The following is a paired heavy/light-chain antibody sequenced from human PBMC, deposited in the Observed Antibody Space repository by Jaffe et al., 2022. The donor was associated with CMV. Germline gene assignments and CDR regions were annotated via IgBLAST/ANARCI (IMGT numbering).Light chain of an antibody. CDR2: GAS. CDR3: QQSYSTLWT. Sequence: DIQMTQSPSSLSASVGDRVTITCRASQTISSYLNWYQQKPGKAPELLIYGASSLQSGVPSRFSGSGSGTYFTLTISSLQPEDFATYYCQQSYSTLWTFGQGTKVEIK. V-gene: IGKV1-39*01. CDR1: QTISSY. J-gene: IGKJ1*01.
Heavy chain of an antibody. CDR1: GGSITSGHYY. Sequence: QVQLQESGPGLVKPSETLSLTCTVSGGSITSGHYYWGWIRQPPGKGLEWIGNINYSGTTHYNPSLESRATISVDTSKNQFSLKLRSVTAADTTVYYCARSLCDGDCRYYYYYMDVWGEGTTVTVSS. CDR2: INYSGTT. CDR3: ARSLCDGDCRYYYYYMDV. V-gene: IGHV4-39*01. J-gene: IGHJ6*03. D-gene: IGHD2-21*02.